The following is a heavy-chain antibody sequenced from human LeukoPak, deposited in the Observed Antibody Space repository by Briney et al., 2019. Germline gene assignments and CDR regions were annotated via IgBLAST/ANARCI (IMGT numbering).Heavy chain of an antibody. CDR2: IKQDGSEK. CDR3: ARVVDYGDYVGWFDP. D-gene: IGHD4-17*01. J-gene: IGHJ5*02. CDR1: GFTFSSCW. Sequence: GGSLRLSCAASGFTFSSCWMSWVRQAPGKGLEWVANIKQDGSEKYYVDSVKGRFTISRDNAKNSLYLQMNSLRAEDTAVYYCARVVDYGDYVGWFDPWGQGTLVTVSS. V-gene: IGHV3-7*03.